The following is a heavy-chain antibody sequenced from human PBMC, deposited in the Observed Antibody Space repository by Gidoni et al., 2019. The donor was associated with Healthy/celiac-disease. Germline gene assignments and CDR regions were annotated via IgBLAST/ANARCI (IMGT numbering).Heavy chain of an antibody. V-gene: IGHV3-48*03. Sequence: EVPLVESGGGLVQPGVSLSLSCAASAFSFTGYEMNWVRQAPGKGLEWVSYISSSGSTIYYADSVKGRFTISRDNAKNSLYLQMNSLRAEDTAVYYCARDFGIVGATNWFDPWGQGTLVTVSS. J-gene: IGHJ5*02. CDR2: ISSSGSTI. D-gene: IGHD1-26*01. CDR1: AFSFTGYE. CDR3: ARDFGIVGATNWFDP.